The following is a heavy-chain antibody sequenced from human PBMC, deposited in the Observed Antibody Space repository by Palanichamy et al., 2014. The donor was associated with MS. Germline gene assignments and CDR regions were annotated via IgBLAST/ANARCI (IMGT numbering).Heavy chain of an antibody. CDR3: ARDRLALGSWYEKIFDY. CDR1: GFTFSSYS. V-gene: IGHV3-21*01. Sequence: EVQLVESGGGLVKPGGSLRLSCAASGFTFSSYSMNWVRQAPGKGLEWVSSISSSSSYIYYADSVKGRFTISRDNAKNSLYLQMNSLRAEDTAVYYCARDRLALGSWYEKIFDYWGQGTLVTVSS. J-gene: IGHJ4*02. CDR2: ISSSSSYI. D-gene: IGHD6-13*01.